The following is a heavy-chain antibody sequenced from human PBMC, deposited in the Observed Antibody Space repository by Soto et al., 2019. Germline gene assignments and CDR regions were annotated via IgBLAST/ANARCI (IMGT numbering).Heavy chain of an antibody. CDR3: ARGCTGGSSYVNWFDP. CDR2: INPNSGGT. J-gene: IGHJ5*02. CDR1: GYTFTGYY. Sequence: GASGKVSCKASGYTFTGYYMHWVRQAPGQGLEWMGWINPNSGGTNYAQKFQGRVTMTRDTSISTAYMELSRLRSDDTDVYYCARGCTGGSSYVNWFDPWGQGTLVTVSS. D-gene: IGHD2-15*01. V-gene: IGHV1-2*02.